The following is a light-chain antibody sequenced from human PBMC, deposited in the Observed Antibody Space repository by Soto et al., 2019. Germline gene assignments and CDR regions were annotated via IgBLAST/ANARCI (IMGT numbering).Light chain of an antibody. V-gene: IGKV4-1*01. J-gene: IGKJ1*01. CDR1: QSVLHSSNNKNT. CDR2: DAS. CDR3: QHYNSYSEA. Sequence: DIVMTQSPDSLAVSLGERATINCKASQSVLHSSNNKNTLAWYQHKPGKAPKLLIYDASSLESGVPSRFSGSGSGTEFTLTISSLQPDDFATYYCQHYNSYSEAFGQGTKVDI.